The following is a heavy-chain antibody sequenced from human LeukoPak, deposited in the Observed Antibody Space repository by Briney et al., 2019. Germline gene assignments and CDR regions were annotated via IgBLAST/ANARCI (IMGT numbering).Heavy chain of an antibody. CDR2: ISSSSSTI. D-gene: IGHD2-2*01. CDR1: GFTFSSYS. V-gene: IGHV3-48*01. J-gene: IGHJ4*02. CDR3: ARRYCSSTSCQWDY. Sequence: GGSLRLSCAASGFTFSSYSMNWVRQAPGKGLEWVSYISSSSSTIYYADSVKGRFTISRDNAKNSLYLQMNSLRAEDTAVYYCARRYCSSTSCQWDYWGQGTLVIVSS.